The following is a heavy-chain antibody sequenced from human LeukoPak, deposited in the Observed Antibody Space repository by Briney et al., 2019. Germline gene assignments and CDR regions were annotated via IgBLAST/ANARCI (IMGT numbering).Heavy chain of an antibody. D-gene: IGHD3-16*01. J-gene: IGHJ3*02. Sequence: SETPSLTCTVSGGAISGRRDYWGWIRQPPGKGLEWIASIYYSGSTHYNPSLKSRVTISVDTSRNQFSLELRTATAADSAIYYCARNVSRGEPGGAFDIWGQGTMVTVSS. CDR2: IYYSGST. CDR3: ARNVSRGEPGGAFDI. V-gene: IGHV4-39*01. CDR1: GGAISGRRDY.